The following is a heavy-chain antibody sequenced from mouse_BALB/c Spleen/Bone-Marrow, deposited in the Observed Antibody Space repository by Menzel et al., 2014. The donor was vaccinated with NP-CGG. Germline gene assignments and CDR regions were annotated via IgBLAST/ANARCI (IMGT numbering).Heavy chain of an antibody. CDR3: ARKDGGYYVMDY. D-gene: IGHD2-3*01. V-gene: IGHV2-6-4*01. J-gene: IGHJ4*01. CDR2: IWGGGGT. CDR1: GFSLSRYN. Sequence: VHLVESGPGLVAPSQNLSITCTVSGFSLSRYNIHWIRQPPGKGLEWLGMIWGGGGTDHNSALKSRLRISKDNSKSQIFLKINSLQIDDTAMYYCARKDGGYYVMDYWGQGTSVTVSS.